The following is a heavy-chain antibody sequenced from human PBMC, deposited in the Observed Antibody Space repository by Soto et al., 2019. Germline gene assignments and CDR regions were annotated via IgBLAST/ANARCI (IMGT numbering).Heavy chain of an antibody. Sequence: QVRLVESGGGVVQPGRSLRLSCTASGFSFSSYAMYWFRQPPGKGLEWVAVISHDGINKHYAYSVKDRVTVSRNTSNRSLDLQLNRLRGQETAMYYCARDMYSSDYFVKWFEPWGQGTIVTVAS. CDR2: ISHDGINK. CDR1: GFSFSSYA. V-gene: IGHV3-30-3*01. J-gene: IGHJ5*02. CDR3: ARDMYSSDYFVKWFEP. D-gene: IGHD6-19*01.